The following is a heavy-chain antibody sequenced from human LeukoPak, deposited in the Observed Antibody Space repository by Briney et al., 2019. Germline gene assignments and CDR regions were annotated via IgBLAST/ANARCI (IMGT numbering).Heavy chain of an antibody. Sequence: PGGTLRLSCAASGFTFRTSGMSWVRQAPGEGLEWVSAISGSGVSTYYADSVKGRFTISRDNSKNTLYLQMNSLRAEDTAVYYCARDSTAVTTPSYFDYWGQGTLVTVSS. CDR1: GFTFRTSG. CDR3: ARDSTAVTTPSYFDY. D-gene: IGHD4-17*01. CDR2: ISGSGVST. J-gene: IGHJ4*02. V-gene: IGHV3-23*01.